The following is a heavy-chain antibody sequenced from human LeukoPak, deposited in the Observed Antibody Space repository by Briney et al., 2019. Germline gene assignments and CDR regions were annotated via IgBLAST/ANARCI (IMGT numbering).Heavy chain of an antibody. CDR1: GFTFSSYW. Sequence: GGSLRLSCAASGFTFSSYWMHWVRQAPGKGLVWVSRSNGDGSSTTYADSVKGRFTISRDNAKNTLYLQMNSLRAEDTAVYYCARSATGGYFDYWGQGTLVTVSS. J-gene: IGHJ4*02. CDR2: SNGDGSST. V-gene: IGHV3-74*01. D-gene: IGHD2-15*01. CDR3: ARSATGGYFDY.